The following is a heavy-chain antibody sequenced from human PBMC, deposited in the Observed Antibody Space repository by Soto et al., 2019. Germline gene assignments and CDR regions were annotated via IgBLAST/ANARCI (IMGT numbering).Heavy chain of an antibody. Sequence: SETLSLTCDVYGGSFSVYHWSWIRQPPGKALEWIGEINQSGSTNYNRSLKSRVTISIDTSKNQFSLELSSVTAADPAVYYCARARPGVYFTRPFGPWGQGTLVTVSS. CDR1: GGSFSVYH. V-gene: IGHV4-34*01. J-gene: IGHJ5*02. CDR3: ARARPGVYFTRPFGP. D-gene: IGHD2-8*01. CDR2: INQSGST.